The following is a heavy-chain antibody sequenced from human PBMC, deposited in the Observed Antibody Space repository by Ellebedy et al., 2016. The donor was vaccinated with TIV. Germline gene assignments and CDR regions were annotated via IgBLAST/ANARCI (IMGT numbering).Heavy chain of an antibody. V-gene: IGHV4-39*01. D-gene: IGHD6-13*01. Sequence: MPSETLSLTCTVSGGSISSSSYYWGWIRQPPGKGLEWIGSIYYSGSTYYNPSLKSRVTISVDTSKNQFSLKLSSVTAADTAVYYCARLPAAGFVFDYWGQGTLVTVSS. J-gene: IGHJ4*02. CDR3: ARLPAAGFVFDY. CDR2: IYYSGST. CDR1: GGSISSSSYY.